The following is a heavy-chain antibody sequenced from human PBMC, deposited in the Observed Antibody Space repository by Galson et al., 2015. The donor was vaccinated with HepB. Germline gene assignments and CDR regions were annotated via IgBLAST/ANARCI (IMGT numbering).Heavy chain of an antibody. CDR3: ARERSGKYSSGWYGGGFDY. Sequence: SLRLSCAASGFTFSSYSMNWVRQAPGKGLEWVSSISSSSSYIYYADSVKGRFTISRDNAKNTLYLQMSSLRAEDTAVYYCARERSGKYSSGWYGGGFDYWGQGTLVTVSS. J-gene: IGHJ4*02. CDR2: ISSSSSYI. V-gene: IGHV3-21*01. CDR1: GFTFSSYS. D-gene: IGHD6-19*01.